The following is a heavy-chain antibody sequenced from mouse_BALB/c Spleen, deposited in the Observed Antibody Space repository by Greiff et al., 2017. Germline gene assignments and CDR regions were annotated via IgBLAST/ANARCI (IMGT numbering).Heavy chain of an antibody. Sequence: EVQGVESGGGLVQPGGSRKLSCAASGFTFSSFGMHWVRQAPEKGLEWVAYISSGSSTIYYADTVKGRFTIARDNPKNTLFLQMTSLRSEDTAMYYCARSHYYYGSSYDYAMDYWGQGTSVTVSS. CDR1: GFTFSSFG. CDR3: ARSHYYYGSSYDYAMDY. D-gene: IGHD1-1*01. CDR2: ISSGSSTI. V-gene: IGHV5-17*02. J-gene: IGHJ4*01.